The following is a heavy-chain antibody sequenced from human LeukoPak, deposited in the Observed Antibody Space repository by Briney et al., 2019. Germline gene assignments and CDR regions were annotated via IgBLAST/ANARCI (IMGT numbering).Heavy chain of an antibody. CDR1: GYSFTTYW. CDR3: ARPGYRSRYFDY. D-gene: IGHD6-19*01. Sequence: GESLKISCKGSGYSFTTYWIGWVRQMPGKGLEWMGIINPGDSETMYSPSFQGQVTISADKSITTAYLQWSSLKASDTAMYYCARPGYRSRYFDYWGQGTLVIVPS. CDR2: INPGDSET. J-gene: IGHJ4*02. V-gene: IGHV5-51*01.